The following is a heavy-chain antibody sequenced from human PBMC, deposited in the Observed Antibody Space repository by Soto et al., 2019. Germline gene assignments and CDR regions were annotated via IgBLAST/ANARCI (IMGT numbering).Heavy chain of an antibody. Sequence: AXVKVSCKASGYTFTSYAMHWVRQAPGQRLEWMGWINAGNGNTKYSQKFQGRVTITRDTSASTAYMELSSLRSEDTAVYYCARGPPMYYYDSSGYTYFDYWGQGTLVTVSS. D-gene: IGHD3-22*01. J-gene: IGHJ4*02. CDR3: ARGPPMYYYDSSGYTYFDY. V-gene: IGHV1-3*01. CDR1: GYTFTSYA. CDR2: INAGNGNT.